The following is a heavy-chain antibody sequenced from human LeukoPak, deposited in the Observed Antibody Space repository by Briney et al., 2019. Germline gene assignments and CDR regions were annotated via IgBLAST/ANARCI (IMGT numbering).Heavy chain of an antibody. J-gene: IGHJ6*04. CDR3: EKDPTEGVVPAARPNNTNGMDV. Sequence: GGSLRLSCAASGFTFDDYAMHWVRQAPGKGLEWVSGISWNSGSIGYADSVKGRFTISRDNAKNSLYLQMNSLRAEDTALYYCEKDPTEGVVPAARPNNTNGMDVGGKGPTVTVSS. CDR1: GFTFDDYA. CDR2: ISWNSGSI. D-gene: IGHD2-2*01. V-gene: IGHV3-9*01.